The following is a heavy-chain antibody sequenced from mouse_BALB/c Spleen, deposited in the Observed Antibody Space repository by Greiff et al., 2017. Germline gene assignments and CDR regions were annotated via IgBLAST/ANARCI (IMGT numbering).Heavy chain of an antibody. J-gene: IGHJ4*01. CDR2: ISTYYGDA. D-gene: IGHD1-1*01. V-gene: IGHV1S137*01. Sequence: QVQLQQSGAELVRPGVSVKISCKGSGYTFTDYAMHWVKQSHAKSLEWIGVISTYYGDASYNQKFKGKATMTVDKSSSTAYMELARLTSEDSAIYYCARDHYYGSTLTMDYWGQGTSVTVSS. CDR3: ARDHYYGSTLTMDY. CDR1: GYTFTDYA.